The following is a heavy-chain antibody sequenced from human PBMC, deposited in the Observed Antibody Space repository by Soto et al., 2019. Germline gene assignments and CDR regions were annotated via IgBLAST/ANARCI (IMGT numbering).Heavy chain of an antibody. V-gene: IGHV4-34*01. Sequence: SETLSLTCAVYGGSFSGYYWSWIRQPPGKGLEWVGEINHSGSTNYNPSLKSRVTISVDTSKNQFSLKLSSVTAADKAVYYCARTRHYYYYYGMDVRGQGTTVTVSS. J-gene: IGHJ6*02. CDR1: GGSFSGYY. CDR3: ARTRHYYYYYGMDV. CDR2: INHSGST.